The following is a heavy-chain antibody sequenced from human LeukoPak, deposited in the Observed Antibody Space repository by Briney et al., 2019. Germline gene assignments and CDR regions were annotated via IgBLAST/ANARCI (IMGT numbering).Heavy chain of an antibody. V-gene: IGHV1-46*01. J-gene: IGHJ4*02. CDR1: GYTLTSYH. Sequence: ASVKVSCKASGYTLTSYHMHWVRQAPGQGLEWMGKINPRDVTITYAQKFQGRVTITADESTSTAYMELSSLRSEDTAVYYCASQWSSGWYADYWGQGTLVTVSS. CDR2: INPRDVTI. D-gene: IGHD6-19*01. CDR3: ASQWSSGWYADY.